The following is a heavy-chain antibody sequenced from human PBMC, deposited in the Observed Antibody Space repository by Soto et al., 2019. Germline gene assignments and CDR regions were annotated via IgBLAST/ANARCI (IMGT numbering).Heavy chain of an antibody. Sequence: SETLSLTCTVSGGSITSYYWSWIRQPPGKGLEWIGYIYYSGNTNYNPSLKSRVTISVDTSKNQFSLRLSSVTAADTAIYYCAIGGAAAARGWFDPWGQGTLVTVSS. CDR1: GGSITSYY. D-gene: IGHD6-13*01. CDR3: AIGGAAAARGWFDP. CDR2: IYYSGNT. J-gene: IGHJ5*02. V-gene: IGHV4-59*01.